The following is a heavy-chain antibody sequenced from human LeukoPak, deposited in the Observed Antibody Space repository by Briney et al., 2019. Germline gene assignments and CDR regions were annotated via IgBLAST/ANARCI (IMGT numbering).Heavy chain of an antibody. CDR2: IYYSGST. CDR1: GGSISSGLYY. V-gene: IGHV4-39*07. J-gene: IGHJ6*03. Sequence: PSETLSLTCTVSGGSISSGLYYWSWIRQPPGKGLEWIGHIYYSGSTDYNPSLKSRVTISVDTSKNQFSLKLSSVTAADTAVYYCARVWAPGYYYYMDVWGKGTTVTVSS. CDR3: ARVWAPGYYYYMDV. D-gene: IGHD3-16*01.